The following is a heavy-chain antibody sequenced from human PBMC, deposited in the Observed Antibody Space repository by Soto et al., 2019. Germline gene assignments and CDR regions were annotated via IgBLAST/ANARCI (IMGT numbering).Heavy chain of an antibody. CDR3: ARTNLISKNFDY. D-gene: IGHD7-27*01. J-gene: IGHJ4*02. CDR2: IYYSGST. V-gene: IGHV4-31*03. CDR1: GGSISSGGYY. Sequence: ASETLSLTCTVSGGSISSGGYYWSWIRQHPGKGLEWIGYIYYSGSTYYNPSLKSRVTISVDTSKNQFSLKLSSVTAADTAVYYCARTNLISKNFDYWGQGTLVTVSS.